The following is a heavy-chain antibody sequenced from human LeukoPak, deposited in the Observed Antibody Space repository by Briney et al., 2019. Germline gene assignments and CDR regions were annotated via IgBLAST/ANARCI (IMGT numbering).Heavy chain of an antibody. V-gene: IGHV3-53*01. J-gene: IGHJ3*02. CDR1: GFTFSSNY. D-gene: IGHD2-8*01. CDR2: IYSGGSI. Sequence: GGSLRLSCTASGFTFSSNYMSSVRQAPGEGLEWVSVIYSGGSIYYADSVKGRFTISRDNSKNTLYLQMNSLRAEDTAVYYCARDLGLYPIWGQGTMVTVSS. CDR3: ARDLGLYPI.